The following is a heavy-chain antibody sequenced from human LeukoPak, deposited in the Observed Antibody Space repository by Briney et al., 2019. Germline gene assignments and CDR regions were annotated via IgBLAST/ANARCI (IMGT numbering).Heavy chain of an antibody. CDR3: AKGAGASKVDWVEP. J-gene: IGHJ5*02. CDR2: LNGYGSA. D-gene: IGHD1-26*01. Sequence: PGGSLRLSCEASGLSFTNYAMMWVRQAPGKGLQWISSLNGYGSAYYADSGEGGFIISRGISKNPMFLQMYRLRAEDTAVYYCAKGAGASKVDWVEPGGRGTLVTVSS. V-gene: IGHV3-23*01. CDR1: GLSFTNYA.